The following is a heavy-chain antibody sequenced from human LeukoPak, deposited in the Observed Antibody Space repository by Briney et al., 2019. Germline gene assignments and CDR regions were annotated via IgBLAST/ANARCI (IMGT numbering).Heavy chain of an antibody. D-gene: IGHD6-19*01. CDR3: ARLAVKFDP. CDR2: IYYSGST. CDR1: GGSISSYY. V-gene: IGHV4-59*12. J-gene: IGHJ5*02. Sequence: SETLSLTCTVSGGSISSYYWSWIRQPPGKGLEWIGYIYYSGSTNYNPSLKSRVTMSIDTSKNQFSLKLSSVTAADTAVYYCARLAVKFDPWGQGTLVTVSS.